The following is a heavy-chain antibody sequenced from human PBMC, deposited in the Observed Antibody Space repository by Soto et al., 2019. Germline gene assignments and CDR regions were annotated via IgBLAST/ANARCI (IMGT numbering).Heavy chain of an antibody. Sequence: QITLKESGPPLVKPTQTLTLTCTFSGFSLSTNGVGVGWIRQPPGKALEWLALIYRDDDKRYSPSLKNRLTITTDTNKDQVVLTMANMDPVDAATYYCAHLLGGCNSDGCSPLRFDYWGQGTLVTVSS. V-gene: IGHV2-5*02. CDR3: AHLLGGCNSDGCSPLRFDY. CDR2: IYRDDDK. CDR1: GFSLSTNGVG. D-gene: IGHD2-2*01. J-gene: IGHJ4*02.